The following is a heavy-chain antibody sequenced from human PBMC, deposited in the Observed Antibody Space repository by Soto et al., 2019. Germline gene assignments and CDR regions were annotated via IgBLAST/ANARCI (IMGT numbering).Heavy chain of an antibody. Sequence: GEPLRPSYAASGFTFSSHAMSWVRQAPGKGLEWVTAISGSGGSKYHADSVKGRFTISRDNFKNMLYMQMNSWSAEDTAVNYYAKGSTSGPPYFLDFWANGPLVTVSS. D-gene: IGHD6-25*01. CDR3: AKGSTSGPPYFLDF. J-gene: IGHJ4*01. V-gene: IGHV3-23*01. CDR1: GFTFSSHA. CDR2: ISGSGGSK.